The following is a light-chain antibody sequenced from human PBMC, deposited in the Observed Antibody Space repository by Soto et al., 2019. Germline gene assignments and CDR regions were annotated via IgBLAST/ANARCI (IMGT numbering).Light chain of an antibody. J-gene: IGLJ1*01. CDR1: SSNIGGGYD. CDR2: GNR. CDR3: QSYDNSLSGWKV. Sequence: QSVLTQPPSVSGAPGQRVTISCTGSSSNIGGGYDVHWYQQLPGTVPKRLIYGNRNRPSGVPDRFSASKSGTSASLAITGLQAEDEADYYCQSYDNSLSGWKVFGTGTKVTVL. V-gene: IGLV1-40*01.